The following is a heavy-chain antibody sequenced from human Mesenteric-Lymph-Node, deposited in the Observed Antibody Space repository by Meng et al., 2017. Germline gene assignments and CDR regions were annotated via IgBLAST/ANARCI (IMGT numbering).Heavy chain of an antibody. D-gene: IGHD1-26*01. CDR1: GGSISSGDYY. J-gene: IGHJ5*02. V-gene: IGHV4-30-4*01. CDR3: ARGQRSYSGSYPEWFDP. Sequence: QVQLQESGPGLVKLSQTLSLTCTVSGGSISSGDYYWSWIRQPPGKGLEWIGCIYYSGSTYYNPSLKGRVTISVDTSKNQFSLNLSSVTAADTAVYYCARGQRSYSGSYPEWFDPWGQGTLVTVSS. CDR2: IYYSGST.